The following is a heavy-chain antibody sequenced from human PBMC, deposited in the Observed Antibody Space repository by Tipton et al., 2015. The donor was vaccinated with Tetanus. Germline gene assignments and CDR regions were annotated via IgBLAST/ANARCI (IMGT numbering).Heavy chain of an antibody. V-gene: IGHV3-33*01. CDR2: IWYDGSNK. CDR3: ARPLGDSGSYIFDY. D-gene: IGHD1-26*01. Sequence: SLRLSCAASGFTFSSYGMHWARQAPGKGLEWVAVIWYDGSNKYYADSVKGRFTISRDNSKNTLYLQMNSLRAEDTAVYYCARPLGDSGSYIFDYWGQGTLVTVSS. J-gene: IGHJ4*02. CDR1: GFTFSSYG.